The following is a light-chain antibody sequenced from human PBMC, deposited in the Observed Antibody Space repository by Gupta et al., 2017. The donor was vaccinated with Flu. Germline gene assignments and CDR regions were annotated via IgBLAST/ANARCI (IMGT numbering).Light chain of an antibody. J-gene: IGKJ1*01. CDR2: WAS. V-gene: IGKV4-1*01. CDR3: QQYYSTPRT. CDR1: QSVLYSSNNKNH. Sequence: DVVMTQSPDSLAVSLGERATINCKSSQSVLYSSNNKNHLAWYQQTPGQPPKLLIYWASTRESGVPDRFSGSGSGTDFTLTISSLQAEDVALYYCQQYYSTPRTFGQGTKVEIK.